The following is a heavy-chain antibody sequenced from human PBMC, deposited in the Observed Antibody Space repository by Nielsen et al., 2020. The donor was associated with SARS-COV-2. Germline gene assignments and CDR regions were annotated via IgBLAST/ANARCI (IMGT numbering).Heavy chain of an antibody. D-gene: IGHD3-3*01. J-gene: IGHJ6*02. Sequence: ASLKVSCKASGYIITNYWIHWVRQAPGQGLECMGIMDPSSGSTRYAQKLQGRVTMTRDTSTSTVYIEVSSLRSEDTAVYYCARAPSDYYGMDVWGQGTTVTVSS. CDR3: ARAPSDYYGMDV. CDR1: GYIITNYW. V-gene: IGHV1-46*04. CDR2: MDPSSGST.